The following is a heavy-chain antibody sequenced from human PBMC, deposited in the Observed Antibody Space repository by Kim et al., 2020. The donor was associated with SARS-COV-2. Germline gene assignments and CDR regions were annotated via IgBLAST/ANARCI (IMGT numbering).Heavy chain of an antibody. Sequence: SETLSLTCTVSGGSVSSGSYYWSWIRQPPGKGLEWIGYIYYSGSTNYNPSLKSRVTISVDTSKNQFSLKLSSVTAADTAVYYCAGGPQWLVIGYYYYGMDVWGQGTTVTVSS. D-gene: IGHD6-19*01. CDR3: AGGPQWLVIGYYYYGMDV. J-gene: IGHJ6*02. V-gene: IGHV4-61*01. CDR1: GGSVSSGSYY. CDR2: IYYSGST.